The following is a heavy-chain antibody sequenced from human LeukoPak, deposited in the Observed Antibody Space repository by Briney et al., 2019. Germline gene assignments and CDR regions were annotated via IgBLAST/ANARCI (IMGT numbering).Heavy chain of an antibody. CDR3: ARDGDILTGYYSWFDY. D-gene: IGHD3-9*01. V-gene: IGHV3-33*01. CDR1: GFTFSSYG. J-gene: IGHJ4*02. CDR2: IWYDGSNK. Sequence: GRSLRLSCAASGFTFSSYGMHWVRQAPGKGLEWVAVIWYDGSNKYYADSVKGRFTISRDNSKNTLYVQMNSLRAEDTAVYYCARDGDILTGYYSWFDYWGQGILVTVSS.